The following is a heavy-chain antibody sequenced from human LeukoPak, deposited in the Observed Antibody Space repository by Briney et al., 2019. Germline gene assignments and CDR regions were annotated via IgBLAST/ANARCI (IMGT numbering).Heavy chain of an antibody. Sequence: PSETLSLTCTVSGGSISGYYWSWIRQPPGKGLEWIGYIYYSGSTNYNPSLKSRVTISVDTSKNQFSLKLSSVTAADTAVYYCASRAWDENYFDYWGQGTLVTVSS. D-gene: IGHD1-26*01. CDR3: ASRAWDENYFDY. CDR1: GGSISGYY. V-gene: IGHV4-59*01. CDR2: IYYSGST. J-gene: IGHJ4*02.